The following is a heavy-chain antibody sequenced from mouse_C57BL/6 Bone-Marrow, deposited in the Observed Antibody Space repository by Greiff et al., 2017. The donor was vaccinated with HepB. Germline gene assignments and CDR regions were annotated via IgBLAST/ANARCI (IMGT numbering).Heavy chain of an antibody. D-gene: IGHD1-1*01. J-gene: IGHJ2*01. CDR3: ASSFYYYGSSPWDY. CDR2: IDPSDSYT. V-gene: IGHV1-69*01. CDR1: GYTFTSYW. Sequence: QVQLQQPGAELVMPGASVKLSCKASGYTFTSYWMHWVKQRPGQGLEWIGEIDPSDSYTNYNQKFKGKFTLTVDKSSSTAYMQLSSLTSEDSAVYYCASSFYYYGSSPWDYWGQGTTLTVSS.